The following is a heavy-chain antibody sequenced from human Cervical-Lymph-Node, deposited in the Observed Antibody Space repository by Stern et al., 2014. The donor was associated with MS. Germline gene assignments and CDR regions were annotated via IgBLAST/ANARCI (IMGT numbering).Heavy chain of an antibody. V-gene: IGHV1-69*06. Sequence: EQLVESGAEVKKPGSSVKVSCQASGGTFSTLAINWVRQASGKGLEWMGGIIPIIDSANYAQKFQDRVTITADTSTRTVYMELRNLSTEDTAVFFCARDRRDAHTYAFDTWGQGTPVTVSA. J-gene: IGHJ3*02. D-gene: IGHD5-24*01. CDR2: IIPIIDSA. CDR1: GGTFSTLA. CDR3: ARDRRDAHTYAFDT.